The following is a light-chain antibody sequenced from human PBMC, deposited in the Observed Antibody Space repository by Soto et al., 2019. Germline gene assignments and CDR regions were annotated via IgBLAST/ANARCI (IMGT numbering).Light chain of an antibody. CDR3: SSYAGINKPYV. Sequence: QSALTHPPSASGSPGQSVTISCTGTSSDVGGYNYVSWYQHHPGKAPKLMIYEVSKRPSGVPDRFSGSKSGNTASLTVSGLQAEDEADYYCSSYAGINKPYVFGTGTKITVL. V-gene: IGLV2-8*01. CDR1: SSDVGGYNY. CDR2: EVS. J-gene: IGLJ1*01.